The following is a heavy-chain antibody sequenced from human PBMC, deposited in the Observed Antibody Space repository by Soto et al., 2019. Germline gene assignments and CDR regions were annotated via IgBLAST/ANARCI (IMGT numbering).Heavy chain of an antibody. CDR2: ISYDGSNK. J-gene: IGHJ4*02. D-gene: IGHD3-3*01. Sequence: GGSLRLSCAASGFTFSSYAMHWVRQVPGKGLEWVAVISYDGSNKYYADSVKGRFTISRDNSKNTLYLQMNSLRAEDTAVYYCARSGSGVGNFDYWGQGTLVTVYS. V-gene: IGHV3-30-3*01. CDR1: GFTFSSYA. CDR3: ARSGSGVGNFDY.